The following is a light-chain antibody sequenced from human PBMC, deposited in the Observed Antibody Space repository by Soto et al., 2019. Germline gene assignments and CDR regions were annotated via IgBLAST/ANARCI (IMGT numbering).Light chain of an antibody. CDR1: QSVSSN. V-gene: IGKV3-15*01. CDR3: QQSYSTPRT. CDR2: GAS. Sequence: EIVMTQSPATLSVSPGERATFSCRASQSVSSNLAWYQQKPGQAPRLLIYGASIRATGIPARFSGSGSGTEFTLTISTLQSEDFATYYCQQSYSTPRTFGPGTKVDIK. J-gene: IGKJ3*01.